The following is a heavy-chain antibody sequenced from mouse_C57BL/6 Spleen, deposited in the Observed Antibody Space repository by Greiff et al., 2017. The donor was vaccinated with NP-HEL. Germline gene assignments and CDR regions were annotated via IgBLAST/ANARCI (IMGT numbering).Heavy chain of an antibody. V-gene: IGHV1-75*01. CDR3: AREGYYYGSSCDY. J-gene: IGHJ2*01. D-gene: IGHD1-1*01. Sequence: VQLQQSGPELVKPGASVKISCKASGYTFTDYYINWVKQRPGQGLEWIGWIFPGSGSTYYNEKFKGKATLTVDKSSSTAYMLLSSLTSEDSAFYFCAREGYYYGSSCDYWGQGTTLTVSS. CDR2: IFPGSGST. CDR1: GYTFTDYY.